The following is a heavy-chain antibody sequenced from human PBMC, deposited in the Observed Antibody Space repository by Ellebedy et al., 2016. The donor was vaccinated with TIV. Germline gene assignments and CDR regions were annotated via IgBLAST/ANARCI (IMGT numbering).Heavy chain of an antibody. V-gene: IGHV3-23*01. J-gene: IGHJ6*03. CDR1: GFIFSSYA. Sequence: GGSLRLXXAASGFIFSSYAMSWVRQAPGKGLEWVSSISGSSGSTYYADSVRGRFTISRDNSKNTLYLQMNSLRAEDTAVYFCANFGYCSTTSCSDNYHYYFMDFWGKGTTVTVSS. CDR3: ANFGYCSTTSCSDNYHYYFMDF. D-gene: IGHD2-2*03. CDR2: ISGSSGST.